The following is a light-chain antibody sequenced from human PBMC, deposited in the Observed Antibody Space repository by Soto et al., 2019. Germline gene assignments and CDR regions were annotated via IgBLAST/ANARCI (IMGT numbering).Light chain of an antibody. V-gene: IGKV3-20*01. CDR1: QSRGSNF. Sequence: STGTLSLSAGERATLSCKTSQSRGSNFLAWYQHKPGQAPRLLIYASSNRATGIPDRFSGSASGTDFTLTINRLEPEDFAVYYCQLYGISPHFGQGTRLEIK. J-gene: IGKJ5*01. CDR2: ASS. CDR3: QLYGISPH.